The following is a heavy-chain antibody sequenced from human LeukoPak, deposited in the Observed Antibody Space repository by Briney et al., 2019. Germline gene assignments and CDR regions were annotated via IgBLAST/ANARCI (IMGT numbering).Heavy chain of an antibody. J-gene: IGHJ4*02. D-gene: IGHD5-18*01. CDR1: GFTFSSYA. Sequence: GGFLRLSCAASGFTFSSYAMSWVRQAPGKGLEWVSAISGSGGSTYYADSVKGRFTISRDNSKNTLYLQMNSLRAEDTAVYYCAKDPALFAASAMALFDYWGQGTLVTVSS. V-gene: IGHV3-23*01. CDR2: ISGSGGST. CDR3: AKDPALFAASAMALFDY.